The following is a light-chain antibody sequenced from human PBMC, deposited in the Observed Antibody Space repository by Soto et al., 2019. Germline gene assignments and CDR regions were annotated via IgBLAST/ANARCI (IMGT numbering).Light chain of an antibody. CDR2: GGS. CDR3: QQHGTSPIT. V-gene: IGKV3-20*01. CDR1: QSLSSSY. Sequence: EILLTQSPATLSLSLGERASLPCRARQSLSSSYLAWYQQKPGEAPRLLLYGGSSRANGIADRFCGSGSGTDFSLTIISLEPEDYAVYYCQQHGTSPITFGQGTRLEI. J-gene: IGKJ5*01.